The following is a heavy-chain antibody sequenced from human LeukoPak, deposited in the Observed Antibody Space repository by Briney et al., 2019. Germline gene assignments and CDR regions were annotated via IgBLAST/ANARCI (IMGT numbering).Heavy chain of an antibody. CDR1: GFTFSSYS. Sequence: GGSLRLSCAASGFTFSSYSMNWVRQAPGKGLEWVSSISSSSSYIYYADSVKGRFTISRDNAKNSLYLQMNSLRAEDTAVYYCARDPRGGVAVASFDYWGQGTLVTVSS. V-gene: IGHV3-21*01. D-gene: IGHD6-19*01. J-gene: IGHJ4*02. CDR3: ARDPRGGVAVASFDY. CDR2: ISSSSSYI.